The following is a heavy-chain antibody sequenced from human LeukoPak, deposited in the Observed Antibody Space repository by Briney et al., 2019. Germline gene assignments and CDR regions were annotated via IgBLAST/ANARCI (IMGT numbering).Heavy chain of an antibody. D-gene: IGHD3-10*01. CDR3: AKDHGSLGSGLN. Sequence: ASVKVSRKASGGTFSSYAINWVRQAPGQGLEWMGGIIPIFDTAKYAQKFQGRVTITADESTSTAYMELSSLRSDDTAVYYCAKDHGSLGSGLNWGQGTLVTVSS. CDR2: IIPIFDTA. V-gene: IGHV1-69*13. J-gene: IGHJ4*02. CDR1: GGTFSSYA.